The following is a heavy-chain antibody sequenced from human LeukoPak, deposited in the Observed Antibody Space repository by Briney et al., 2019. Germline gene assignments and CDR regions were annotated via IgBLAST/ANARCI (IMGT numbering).Heavy chain of an antibody. CDR1: GFSLSDYY. V-gene: IGHV3-11*01. CDR2: ITATGSTT. D-gene: IGHD1-14*01. CDR3: ARRTVITPGGFDY. Sequence: GGSLRLSCAASGFSLSDYYMTWIRQVPGKGLEWISYITATGSTTYYADSLKGRLTISRDTAKSFVYLQMNSLRVDDTAVYYCARRTVITPGGFDYWGQGTLVTVSS. J-gene: IGHJ4*02.